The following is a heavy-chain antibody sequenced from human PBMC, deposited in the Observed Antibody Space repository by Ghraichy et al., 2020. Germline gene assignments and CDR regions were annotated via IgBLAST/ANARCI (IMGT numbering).Heavy chain of an antibody. D-gene: IGHD3-22*01. Sequence: GESLRLSCAASGFTVSSNYMSWVRQAPGKGLEWVSVIYNDGSTYDADSVKGRFTISRDNSKNTMYLQMNSLRAEDTAVYFCASGYYNTGGFCLDFWGQGTLVTVSS. J-gene: IGHJ4*02. CDR1: GFTVSSNY. CDR2: IYNDGST. V-gene: IGHV3-66*01. CDR3: ASGYYNTGGFCLDF.